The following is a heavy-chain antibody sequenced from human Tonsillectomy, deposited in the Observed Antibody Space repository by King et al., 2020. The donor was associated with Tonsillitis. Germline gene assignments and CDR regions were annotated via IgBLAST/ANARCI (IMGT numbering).Heavy chain of an antibody. V-gene: IGHV3-66*01. CDR3: ARAPVDTAPSY. CDR2: MFGGGTT. J-gene: IGHJ4*02. Sequence: VQLVESGGGLVQPGGSLRLSCAASGFTVSSSYMSWVRQAPGKGLEWVSVMFGGGTTYYVDSVKGRFTISRDNSKNTLYLQMNSLRAEDTAVYYCARAPVDTAPSYWGQGTLVTVSS. D-gene: IGHD5-18*01. CDR1: GFTVSSSY.